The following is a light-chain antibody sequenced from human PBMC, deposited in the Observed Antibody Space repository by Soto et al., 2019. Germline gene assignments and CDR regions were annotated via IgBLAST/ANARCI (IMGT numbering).Light chain of an antibody. CDR2: EVS. V-gene: IGLV2-14*01. Sequence: QSVRAQPASVSGSPGQAITISCTGTNSDVGDYNYVSRYQQHPGKAPKLIIYEVSNRPSGISDRFSASKSGNTASPTISGLQAEDEADYYCSSYTNSNTRVFGTGTKATVL. CDR3: SSYTNSNTRV. J-gene: IGLJ1*01. CDR1: NSDVGDYNY.